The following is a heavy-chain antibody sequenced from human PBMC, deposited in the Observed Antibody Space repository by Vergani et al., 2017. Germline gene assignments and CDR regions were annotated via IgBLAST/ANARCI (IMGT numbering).Heavy chain of an antibody. CDR1: GYTFTSYG. CDR2: ISAYTGNT. CDR3: AGDPSLWFGEFAFDY. J-gene: IGHJ4*02. D-gene: IGHD3-10*01. Sequence: QVQLVQSGAEVKKPGASVKVSCKASGYTFTSYGISWVRQAPGQGLEWMGWISAYTGNTNYAQKLQGRVTMTTDTSTSKAYMELRSLRSDDTAVYYCAGDPSLWFGEFAFDYWGQGTLVTVSS. V-gene: IGHV1-18*01.